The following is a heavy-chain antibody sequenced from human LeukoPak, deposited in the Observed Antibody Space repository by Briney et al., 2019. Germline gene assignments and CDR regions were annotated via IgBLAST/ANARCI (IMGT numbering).Heavy chain of an antibody. D-gene: IGHD3-3*01. V-gene: IGHV3-30*02. CDR1: GFTFSSYG. CDR2: IRYDGSNK. J-gene: IGHJ3*02. CDR3: AKDPSYYDFWSGSLDAFDI. Sequence: GGSLRLSCAASGFTFSSYGMHWVRQAPGKGLEWVAFIRYDGSNKYYADSVKGRFTISRDNSKNTLYLQMNSLRAEDTAVYYCAKDPSYYDFWSGSLDAFDIWGQGTMVTVSS.